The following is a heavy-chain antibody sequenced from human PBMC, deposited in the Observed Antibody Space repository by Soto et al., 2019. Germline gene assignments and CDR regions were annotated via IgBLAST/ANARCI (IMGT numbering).Heavy chain of an antibody. J-gene: IGHJ6*02. CDR1: GFTFSSYW. CDR3: ARGRGYQYYGMDV. V-gene: IGHV3-74*01. CDR2: INTDGICT. Sequence: GGSLRLSCAASGFTFSSYWMHWVRLAPGKGLVWVSRINTDGICTTYADSVKGRFTISRDKAKNTLYLQMNSLRADDTAVYYCARGRGYQYYGMDVWGQGTTVTVSS.